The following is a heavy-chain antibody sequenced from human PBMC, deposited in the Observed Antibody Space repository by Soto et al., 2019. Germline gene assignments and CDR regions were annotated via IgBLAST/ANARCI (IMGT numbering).Heavy chain of an antibody. J-gene: IGHJ4*02. CDR2: IYYSGST. D-gene: IGHD5-18*01. CDR1: GGSISSGGYY. Sequence: TSETLSLTCTVSGGSISSGGYYWSWIRQHPGKGMEWIGYIYYSGSTYYNPSLKSRVTISVDTSKNQFSLKLSSVTAADTAVYYCARVIQLWRSTKFDYWGQGTLVTVSS. CDR3: ARVIQLWRSTKFDY. V-gene: IGHV4-31*03.